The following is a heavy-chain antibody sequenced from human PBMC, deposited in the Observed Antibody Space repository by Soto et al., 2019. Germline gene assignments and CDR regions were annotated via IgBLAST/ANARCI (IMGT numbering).Heavy chain of an antibody. CDR1: GGTFSSYT. CDR3: ARERXLGPYYYYGMDV. V-gene: IGHV1-69*08. CDR2: IIPILGIA. D-gene: IGHD3-16*01. J-gene: IGHJ6*02. Sequence: QVQLVQSGAEVKKPGSSVKVSCKASGGTFSSYTISWVRQAPGQGLEWMGRIIPILGIANYAQKFQGRVTITADKXTSTAYMEXSSLXXEDXXVYYCARERXLGPYYYYGMDVWGQGTTVTVSS.